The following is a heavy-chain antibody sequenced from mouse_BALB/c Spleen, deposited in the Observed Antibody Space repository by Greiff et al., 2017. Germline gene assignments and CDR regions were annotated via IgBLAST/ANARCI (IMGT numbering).Heavy chain of an antibody. CDR3: ARGRRDGGFAY. J-gene: IGHJ3*01. CDR1: GFTFSSFG. CDR2: ISSGSSTI. V-gene: IGHV5-17*02. Sequence: EVQGVESGGGLVQPGGSRKLSCAASGFTFSSFGMHWVRQAPEKGLEWVAYISSGSSTIYYADTVKGRFTISRDNPKNTLFLQMTSLRSEDTAMYYCARGRRDGGFAYWGQGTLVTVSA.